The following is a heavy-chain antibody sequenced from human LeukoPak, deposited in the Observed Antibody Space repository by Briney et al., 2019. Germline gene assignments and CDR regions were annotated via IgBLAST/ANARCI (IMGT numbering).Heavy chain of an antibody. CDR2: IWYDGSNK. D-gene: IGHD6-13*01. CDR3: ARGAAAGMPGYNWFDP. CDR1: GFTFSSYG. V-gene: IGHV3-33*01. J-gene: IGHJ5*02. Sequence: PGRSLRLSCVASGFTFSSYGMHWVRQAPGKGLEWVAVIWYDGSNKYYADSVKGRFTISRDNSKNTLYLQMNSLRAEDTAVYYCARGAAAGMPGYNWFDPWGQGTLVTVSS.